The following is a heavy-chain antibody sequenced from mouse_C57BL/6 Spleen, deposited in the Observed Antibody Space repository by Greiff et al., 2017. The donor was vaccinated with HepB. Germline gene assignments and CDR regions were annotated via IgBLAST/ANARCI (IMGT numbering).Heavy chain of an antibody. CDR3: ARMGTTVVNYAMDY. D-gene: IGHD1-1*01. Sequence: QVTLKVCGPGILQPSQTLSLTCSFSGFSLSTFGMGVGWFRQPSGKVLEWLAHIWWDDDKYYNPALKSRLTISKDTSKNQVFLKIANVDTADTATYYCARMGTTVVNYAMDYWGQGTSVTVSS. CDR2: IWWDDDK. J-gene: IGHJ4*01. CDR1: GFSLSTFGMG. V-gene: IGHV8-8*01.